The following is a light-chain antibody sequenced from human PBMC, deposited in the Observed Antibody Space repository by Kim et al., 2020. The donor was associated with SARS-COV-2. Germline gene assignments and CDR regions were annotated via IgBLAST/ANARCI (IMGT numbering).Light chain of an antibody. CDR1: SLRNYY. Sequence: SSELTQDPAVSVALGQTVRITCQGDSLRNYYASWYQQKPGQAPVLVIYGRNNRPSGIPDRFSGSTSGNTASLTITGAQAEDEADYYCNSRDSSGNVVFGGGTQLTV. CDR3: NSRDSSGNVV. CDR2: GRN. V-gene: IGLV3-19*01. J-gene: IGLJ2*01.